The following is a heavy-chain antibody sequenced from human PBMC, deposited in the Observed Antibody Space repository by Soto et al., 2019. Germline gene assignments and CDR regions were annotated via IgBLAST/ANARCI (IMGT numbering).Heavy chain of an antibody. D-gene: IGHD3-22*01. CDR1: GYRFTSYW. CDR2: IFPSDSDT. CDR3: ARKDKSGYFNWFDP. Sequence: GESLKISCRTSGYRFTSYWIAWVRQMPGKGLEWMGIIFPSDSDTRYSPSFQGQVTISADRSTSTVFRQWASLKASDTAVYFCARKDKSGYFNWFDPWGQGTLVTSPQ. J-gene: IGHJ5*02. V-gene: IGHV5-51*01.